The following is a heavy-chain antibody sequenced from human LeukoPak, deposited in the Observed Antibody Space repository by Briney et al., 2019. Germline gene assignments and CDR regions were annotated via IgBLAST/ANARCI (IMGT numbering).Heavy chain of an antibody. D-gene: IGHD2-15*01. CDR3: ARGGARLKWPLDF. CDR1: GFTFSNYS. J-gene: IGHJ4*02. Sequence: PGGSLRLSCAASGFTFSNYSMNWVRQAPGKGLEWVSCISSTSTYMYYADSVKGRFTISRDNVKNSLYLQMNSLRAEDTAVYYCARGGARLKWPLDFWSQGTLVTVSS. V-gene: IGHV3-21*01. CDR2: ISSTSTYM.